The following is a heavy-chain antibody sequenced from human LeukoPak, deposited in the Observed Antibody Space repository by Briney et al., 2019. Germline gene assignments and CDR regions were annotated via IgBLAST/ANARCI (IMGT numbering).Heavy chain of an antibody. V-gene: IGHV3-53*01. J-gene: IGHJ6*02. Sequence: GGSLRLSCAASGFTVSSNYMSWVRQAPGKGLEWVSVIYGGGGTYYVDSVTGRFTISRDHSKNTVYLQMNSLRAEDTAVYYCARDTSGYYAMDVWGQGTTVTVSS. CDR3: ARDTSGYYAMDV. D-gene: IGHD2-2*01. CDR2: IYGGGGT. CDR1: GFTVSSNY.